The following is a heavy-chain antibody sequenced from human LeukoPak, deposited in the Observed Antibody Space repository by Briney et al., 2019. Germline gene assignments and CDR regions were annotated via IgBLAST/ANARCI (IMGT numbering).Heavy chain of an antibody. CDR2: IYYSGST. Sequence: SETLSLTCTVSGGSVSSGSYYWSWIRQPPGKGLEWIGYIYYSGSTNYNPSLKSRVTISVDTSKNQFSLKLSSVTAADTAVYYCARGDYDFWCAVISAAFDIWGQGTMVTVSS. CDR3: ARGDYDFWCAVISAAFDI. CDR1: GGSVSSGSYY. D-gene: IGHD3-3*01. J-gene: IGHJ3*02. V-gene: IGHV4-61*01.